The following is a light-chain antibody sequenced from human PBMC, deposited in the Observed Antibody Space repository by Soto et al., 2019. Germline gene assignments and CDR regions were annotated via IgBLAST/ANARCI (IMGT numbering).Light chain of an antibody. CDR3: QQYGSSPSLT. Sequence: EIVLTQSPGTLSLSPGERATLSCKASQSVSSSYLAWYRQKPGQAPRLLIHGASSRATGIPDRVSGSGSGTAFTLTISRLEPEDFSVYYCQQYGSSPSLTFGQGTRLDMK. J-gene: IGKJ5*01. CDR1: QSVSSSY. V-gene: IGKV3-20*01. CDR2: GAS.